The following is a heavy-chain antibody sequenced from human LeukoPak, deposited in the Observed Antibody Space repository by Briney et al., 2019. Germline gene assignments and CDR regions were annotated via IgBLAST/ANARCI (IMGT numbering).Heavy chain of an antibody. J-gene: IGHJ6*02. CDR2: INSDGSST. V-gene: IGHV3-74*01. Sequence: GGSLRLSCAASGFTFSSYWMHWVRQAPGKGLVWVSHINSDGSSTNYADSVKGRFTISRDNAKNTLYLQMNSLRAEDTAPYYCAKSVAIYFYYGLDVWGQGTTVTVSS. CDR1: GFTFSSYW. D-gene: IGHD3-3*01. CDR3: AKSVAIYFYYGLDV.